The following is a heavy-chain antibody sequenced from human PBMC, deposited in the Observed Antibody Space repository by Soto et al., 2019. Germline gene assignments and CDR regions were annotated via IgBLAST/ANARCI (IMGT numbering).Heavy chain of an antibody. J-gene: IGHJ6*02. CDR1: GFTFSYHA. D-gene: IGHD1-1*01. V-gene: IGHV3-30-3*01. Sequence: QVQLVESGGGVVQPGRSLRLSCAASGFTFSYHALNWVRQAPGKGLGWVAVISYDGDNKYIAESVKGLFTISRDNSKNTVSLLLNSLRTEDAAMYFCARGTTRSAFSDMDVWGQGTTVTVSS. CDR3: ARGTTRSAFSDMDV. CDR2: ISYDGDNK.